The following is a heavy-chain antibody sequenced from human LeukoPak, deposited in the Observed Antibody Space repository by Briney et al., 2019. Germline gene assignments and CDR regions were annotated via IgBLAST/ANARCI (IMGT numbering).Heavy chain of an antibody. D-gene: IGHD2-2*01. Sequence: GRSLRLSCAASGFTFSSYGMHWVRQAPGKGLEWVAVIWYDGSNKYYADFVKGRFTISRDNSKNTLYLQMNSLRAEDTAVYYCAKLGRYQKPLDDYWGQGTPVTVSS. J-gene: IGHJ4*02. CDR2: IWYDGSNK. CDR3: AKLGRYQKPLDDY. CDR1: GFTFSSYG. V-gene: IGHV3-33*06.